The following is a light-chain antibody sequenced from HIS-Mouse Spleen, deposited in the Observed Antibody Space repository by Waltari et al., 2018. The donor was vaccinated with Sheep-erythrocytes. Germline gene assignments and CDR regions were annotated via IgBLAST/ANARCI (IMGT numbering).Light chain of an antibody. CDR1: SSDVGGVNY. CDR2: DVS. Sequence: QSALTQPRSVSGSPGHSVTISCTGTSSDVGGVNYVSWYQQHPGKAPKLMIYDVSKRPSGVPDRFSGSKSGNTASLTISGLQAEDEADYYCCSYAGSYTWVFGGGTKLTVL. J-gene: IGLJ3*02. V-gene: IGLV2-11*01. CDR3: CSYAGSYTWV.